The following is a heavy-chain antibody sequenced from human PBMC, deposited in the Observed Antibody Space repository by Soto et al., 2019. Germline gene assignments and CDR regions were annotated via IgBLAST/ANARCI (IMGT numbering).Heavy chain of an antibody. CDR1: GFTFSSYA. V-gene: IGHV3-23*01. J-gene: IGHJ4*02. CDR3: AKRIAVAGYFDY. Sequence: PGGSLRLSCAASGFTFSSYAMSWVRQAPGKGLEWVSAISGSGGSTYYADSVKGRFTISRDNSKNTLYLQMYSLRAEDTAVYYCAKRIAVAGYFDYWGQGTLVTVSS. CDR2: ISGSGGST. D-gene: IGHD6-19*01.